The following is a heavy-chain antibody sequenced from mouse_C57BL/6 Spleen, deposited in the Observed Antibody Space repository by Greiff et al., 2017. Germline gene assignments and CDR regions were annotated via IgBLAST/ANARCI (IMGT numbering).Heavy chain of an antibody. J-gene: IGHJ1*03. Sequence: EVKLVESGGGLVQPGGSLKLSCAASGFTFSDYYMYWVRQTPEKRLEWVAHISNGGGSTSYPDTVKGRFTISRDNAKNTLYLQLSRLQSEDTAMDYCARKDVRDFDVWGTGTTVTVSS. CDR1: GFTFSDYY. CDR2: ISNGGGST. CDR3: ARKDVRDFDV. V-gene: IGHV5-12*01.